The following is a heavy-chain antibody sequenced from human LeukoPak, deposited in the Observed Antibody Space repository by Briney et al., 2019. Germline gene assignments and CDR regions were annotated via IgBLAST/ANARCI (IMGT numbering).Heavy chain of an antibody. D-gene: IGHD3-22*01. CDR1: GYTFTSYG. J-gene: IGHJ1*01. CDR3: ARNIGPGYYDSSGYRGSEYFQH. Sequence: ASVKVSCKASGYTFTSYGISWVRQAPGQGLEWMGWISPYNGNTNYAQKLQGRVTMTTDTSTSTAYMELKSLRSDDTAVYYCARNIGPGYYDSSGYRGSEYFQHWGQGTLVTVSS. V-gene: IGHV1-18*01. CDR2: ISPYNGNT.